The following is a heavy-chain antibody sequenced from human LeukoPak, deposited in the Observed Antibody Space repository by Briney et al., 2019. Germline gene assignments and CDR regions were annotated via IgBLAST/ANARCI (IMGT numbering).Heavy chain of an antibody. D-gene: IGHD1-26*01. Sequence: GGSLRLSCAASRFTLSSYYMRWVRQDPGKGLVWVSRINSDGSNTIYADSVKGRFTISRDNAKNTLYLQMNSLRVEDTAAYYCERDSVSGTYGFDYWGQGTLVTVSS. V-gene: IGHV3-74*01. CDR2: INSDGSNT. J-gene: IGHJ4*02. CDR1: RFTLSSYY. CDR3: ERDSVSGTYGFDY.